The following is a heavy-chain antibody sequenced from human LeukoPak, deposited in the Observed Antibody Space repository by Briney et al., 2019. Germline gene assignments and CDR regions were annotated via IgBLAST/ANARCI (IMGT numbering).Heavy chain of an antibody. J-gene: IGHJ4*02. CDR1: GDSVSSKNGA. CDR3: ARGLGTTGWHTFDY. CDR2: TYYRSKWYN. D-gene: IGHD6-19*01. Sequence: SQTLSLTCAVSGDSVSSKNGAWNWIRQSPSRGLEWLGRTYYRSKWYNDYAESMEGRMTISQDTSKNQYSLHLNSVTPDDTAVYYCARGLGTTGWHTFDYWGQGTLVTVSS. V-gene: IGHV6-1*01.